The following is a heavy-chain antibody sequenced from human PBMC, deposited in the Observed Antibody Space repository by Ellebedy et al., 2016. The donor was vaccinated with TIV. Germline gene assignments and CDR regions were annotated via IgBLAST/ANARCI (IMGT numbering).Heavy chain of an antibody. CDR3: ARALEGMDYYDSSGYFFDY. D-gene: IGHD3-22*01. J-gene: IGHJ4*02. Sequence: ASVKVSCXASGYTFTSYYMHWVRQAPGQGLEWMGIINPSDGSSTYAQKFQGRVTMPRDTSTSTVYMELSSLRSEDTAVYYCARALEGMDYYDSSGYFFDYWGQGTLVTVSS. V-gene: IGHV1-46*01. CDR2: INPSDGSS. CDR1: GYTFTSYY.